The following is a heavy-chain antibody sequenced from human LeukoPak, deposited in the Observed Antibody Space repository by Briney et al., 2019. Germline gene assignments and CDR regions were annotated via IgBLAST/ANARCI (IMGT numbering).Heavy chain of an antibody. V-gene: IGHV1-18*01. CDR1: GYTFTSYG. J-gene: IGHJ6*03. D-gene: IGHD1-1*01. CDR2: ISAYNGNT. CDR3: AADPSWTTSNYYYYYMDV. Sequence: GASVKVSCKASGYTFTSYGISWVRQAPGQGLEWMGWISAYNGNTNYAQKLQGRVTMTTDTSTSTAYMELSSLRSEDTAVYYCAADPSWTTSNYYYYYMDVWGKGTTVTVSS.